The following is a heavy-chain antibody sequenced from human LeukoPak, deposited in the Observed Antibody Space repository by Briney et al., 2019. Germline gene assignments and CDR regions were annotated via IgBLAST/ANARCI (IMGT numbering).Heavy chain of an antibody. CDR2: ITPVFGTA. D-gene: IGHD3-10*01. V-gene: IGHV1-69*01. J-gene: IGHJ4*02. Sequence: SVKVSFKTSGATFSSYAITWVRQAPGQGLEWMGGITPVFGTASYAPKFQDRVTITADVSMTTAYMELSSLRSEDTAMYYCARGYASGSPVDYWGQGTLVTVSS. CDR1: GATFSSYA. CDR3: ARGYASGSPVDY.